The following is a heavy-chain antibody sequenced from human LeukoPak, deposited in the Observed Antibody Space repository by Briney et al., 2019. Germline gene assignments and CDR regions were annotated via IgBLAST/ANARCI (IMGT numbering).Heavy chain of an antibody. CDR3: ARSRWEDDYYGMDV. D-gene: IGHD1-26*01. V-gene: IGHV1-2*02. J-gene: IGHJ6*02. Sequence: ASVKVSCKASGYTFTGYYTHWVRQAPGQGLEWMGWINPNSGGTNYAQKFQGGVTMTRDTSISTAYMELSRLRSDDTAVYYCARSRWEDDYYGMDVWGQGTTVTVSS. CDR1: GYTFTGYY. CDR2: INPNSGGT.